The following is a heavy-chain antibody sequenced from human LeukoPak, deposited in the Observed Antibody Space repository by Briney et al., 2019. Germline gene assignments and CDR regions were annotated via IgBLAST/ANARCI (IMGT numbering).Heavy chain of an antibody. Sequence: GGSLRLSCAASGFTFSDSYMTWIRQAPGKGLELLSYISGSASDVNYIDSVRGRFTISRDNAKNSLYLHINSLTVEDTAVYYCSRDPRNNDYWGQGTLVTVSS. CDR2: ISGSASDV. V-gene: IGHV3-11*01. CDR3: SRDPRNNDY. J-gene: IGHJ4*02. CDR1: GFTFSDSY.